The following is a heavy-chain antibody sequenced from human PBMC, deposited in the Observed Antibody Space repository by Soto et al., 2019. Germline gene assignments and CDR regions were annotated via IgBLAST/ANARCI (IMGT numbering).Heavy chain of an antibody. CDR3: AHRRGYSGSFPY. D-gene: IGHD1-26*01. CDR2: IYWNDDK. V-gene: IGHV2-5*01. Sequence: QITLKESGPTLVKPTQTLTLTCTFSGFSLSTSGVGVGWIRQPPGKALEWLALIYWNDDKRYSPSLKSRLTIPKDNSKNQVVLTMTHSDHVDTDTYYCAHRRGYSGSFPYWGQGTLVTVSS. J-gene: IGHJ4*02. CDR1: GFSLSTSGVG.